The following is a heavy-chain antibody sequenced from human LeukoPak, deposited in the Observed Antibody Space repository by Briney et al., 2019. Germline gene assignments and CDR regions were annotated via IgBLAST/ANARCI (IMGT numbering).Heavy chain of an antibody. Sequence: SETLSLTCIVSGVSVSDGRYYWAWLRQHPGKGLEGIGYEYYSGSANYNSSLKSRLTISVDTSKNQFSLQLSSVTAADTATYYCATPYCSSISCLDVFNMWGQGTRVTVSS. D-gene: IGHD2-2*01. V-gene: IGHV4-31*03. CDR2: EYYSGSA. CDR3: ATPYCSSISCLDVFNM. CDR1: GVSVSDGRYY. J-gene: IGHJ3*02.